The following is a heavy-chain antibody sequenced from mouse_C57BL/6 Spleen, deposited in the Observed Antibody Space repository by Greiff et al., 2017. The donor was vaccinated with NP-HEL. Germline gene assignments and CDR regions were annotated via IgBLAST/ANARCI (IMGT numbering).Heavy chain of an antibody. D-gene: IGHD2-1*01. J-gene: IGHJ2*01. CDR3: ARLTTKDYFDY. CDR1: GFTFSSYG. CDR2: ISSGGSYT. Sequence: VHVKQSGGDLVKPGGSLKLSCAASGFTFSSYGMSWVRQTPDKRLEWVATISSGGSYTYYPDSVKGRFTISRDNAKNTLYLQMSSLKSEDTAMYYCARLTTKDYFDYWGQGTTLTVSS. V-gene: IGHV5-6*01.